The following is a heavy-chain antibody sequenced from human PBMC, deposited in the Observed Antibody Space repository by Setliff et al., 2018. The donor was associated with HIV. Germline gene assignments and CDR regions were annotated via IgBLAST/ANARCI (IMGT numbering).Heavy chain of an antibody. Sequence: PAETLSLTCAVSGYSISSGYYWGWIRQPPGKGLEWIGSVYHSGSTYYNPSLKSRVTISVDTSKNQFSLKLSSVTAADTAMYYCARERQWLERDYFDYWGHGTLVTVSS. CDR3: ARERQWLERDYFDY. CDR2: VYHSGST. D-gene: IGHD6-19*01. CDR1: GYSISSGYY. V-gene: IGHV4-38-2*02. J-gene: IGHJ4*01.